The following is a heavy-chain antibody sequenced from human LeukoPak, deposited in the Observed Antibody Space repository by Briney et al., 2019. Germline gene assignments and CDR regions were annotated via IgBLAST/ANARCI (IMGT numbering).Heavy chain of an antibody. Sequence: GGSLRLSCAASGFTFSSYSMTWVRQAPGKGLEWVSSISSSSSYIYYADSVKGRFTISRDNAKNSLYLQMNSLRAEDTAVYYCARDSYCSGGSCYPPYYFDYWGQGTLVTVSS. CDR1: GFTFSSYS. J-gene: IGHJ4*02. CDR3: ARDSYCSGGSCYPPYYFDY. CDR2: ISSSSSYI. V-gene: IGHV3-21*01. D-gene: IGHD2-15*01.